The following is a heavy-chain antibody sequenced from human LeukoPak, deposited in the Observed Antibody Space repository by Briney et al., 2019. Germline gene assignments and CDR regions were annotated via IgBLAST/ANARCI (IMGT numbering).Heavy chain of an antibody. Sequence: ASVKVSCKASGYTFTSYYIHWVRQAPGQGLEWMGWINPNSGGTNYAQKFQGRVTMTRDTSISTAYMELSRLRSDDTAVYYCARELRHGSGSSNYYYYGMDVWGQGTTVTVSS. V-gene: IGHV1-2*02. CDR2: INPNSGGT. CDR1: GYTFTSYY. CDR3: ARELRHGSGSSNYYYYGMDV. D-gene: IGHD3-10*01. J-gene: IGHJ6*02.